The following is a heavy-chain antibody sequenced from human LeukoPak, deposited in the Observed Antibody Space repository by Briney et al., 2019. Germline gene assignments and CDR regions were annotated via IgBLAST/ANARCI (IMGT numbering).Heavy chain of an antibody. CDR3: ARPYYDSSGYTPWGY. V-gene: IGHV4-59*01. Sequence: PSETLSLTCTVSGGSISSYYWSWIRQPAGKGLEWIGYICYSGSTNYNPSLKSRVTISVDTSKNQFSLKLSSVTAADTAVYYCARPYYDSSGYTPWGYWGQGTLVTVSS. CDR2: ICYSGST. J-gene: IGHJ4*02. CDR1: GGSISSYY. D-gene: IGHD3-22*01.